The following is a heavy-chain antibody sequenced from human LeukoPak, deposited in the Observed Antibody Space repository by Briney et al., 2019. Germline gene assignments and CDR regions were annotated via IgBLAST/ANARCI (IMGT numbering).Heavy chain of an antibody. D-gene: IGHD3-22*01. CDR3: ARDHPSYYYDSSGYYFDY. J-gene: IGHJ4*02. CDR2: IYTSGSS. V-gene: IGHV4-4*07. Sequence: PSETLSLTCTVSGGSISSYYWSWIRQPAGKGLEWIGRIYTSGSSNYNPSLKSRVTMSIVTSKNQFSLKLSSVTAPDTAVYYCARDHPSYYYDSSGYYFDYWGQGTLVTVSS. CDR1: GGSISSYY.